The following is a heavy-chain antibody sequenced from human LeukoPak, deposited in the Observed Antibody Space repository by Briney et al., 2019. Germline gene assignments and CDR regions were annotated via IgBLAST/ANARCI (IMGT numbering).Heavy chain of an antibody. D-gene: IGHD1-26*01. V-gene: IGHV5-51*01. CDR2: IYPGDSDT. CDR3: ARQGGTYYYYYYMDV. CDR1: GYSFTSYW. J-gene: IGHJ6*03. Sequence: GESLKISCKGSGYSFTSYWIGWVRQMPGKGLEWMGIIYPGDSDTRYSSSFQGQVTISADKSISTAYLQWSSLKASDTAMYYCARQGGTYYYYYYMDVWGKGTTVTVSS.